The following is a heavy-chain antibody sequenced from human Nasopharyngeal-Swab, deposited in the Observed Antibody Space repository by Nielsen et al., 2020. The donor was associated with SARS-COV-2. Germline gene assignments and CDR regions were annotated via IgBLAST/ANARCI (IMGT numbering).Heavy chain of an antibody. Sequence: GESLKISCAASGFTFSSYSMNWVRQAPGKGLEWVSYISSSSSTIYYADSVKGRFTISRDNAKNSLYLQMNSLRAEDTAVYYCAGYCSSTSCSRNYYYYYMDVWGKGPRSPSP. V-gene: IGHV3-48*04. CDR1: GFTFSSYS. CDR3: AGYCSSTSCSRNYYYYYMDV. J-gene: IGHJ6*03. CDR2: ISSSSSTI. D-gene: IGHD2-2*01.